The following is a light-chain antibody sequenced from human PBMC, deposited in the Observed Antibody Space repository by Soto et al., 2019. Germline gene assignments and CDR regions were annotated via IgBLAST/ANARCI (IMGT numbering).Light chain of an antibody. CDR3: QQYRDLPQT. J-gene: IGKJ1*01. V-gene: IGKV3-20*01. CDR2: NSS. Sequence: EIVLTQSPGTLSLSPGERATLSCRASQSVRSNYLAWYQQKPGQAPRLRIYNSSTRATGIPGRFSGSGSGTDFTLTISRLEPEDFALYYCQQYRDLPQTFGQGTQVEIK. CDR1: QSVRSNY.